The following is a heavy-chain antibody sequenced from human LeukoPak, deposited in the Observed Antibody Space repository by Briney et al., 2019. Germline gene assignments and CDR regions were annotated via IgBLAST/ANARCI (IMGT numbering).Heavy chain of an antibody. V-gene: IGHV1-69*08. J-gene: IGHJ4*02. CDR3: ARHPTYFDWFAD. CDR1: GGTFSKYT. D-gene: IGHD3-9*01. Sequence: GASVKVSCKASGGTFSKYTISWVRQAPGQGLEWMGRIIPVLTATYAPLFEDRLTITADKSTSTAYMELTSLDSEDTALYFCARHPTYFDWFADWGLGTLVTVSS. CDR2: IIPVLTA.